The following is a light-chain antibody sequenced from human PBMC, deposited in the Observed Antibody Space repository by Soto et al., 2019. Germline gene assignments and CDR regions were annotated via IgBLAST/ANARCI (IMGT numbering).Light chain of an antibody. CDR1: SSDVGAYNY. J-gene: IGLJ3*02. Sequence: QSVLTQPPSASGSPGQSVTISCTGTSSDVGAYNYVSWYQQYPGKAPKLMIYEVSKRPSGVPDRFSGSKSGKTASLTVSGLQPEDEADSYCTSYAGSDIWVFGGGTKLTVL. V-gene: IGLV2-8*01. CDR3: TSYAGSDIWV. CDR2: EVS.